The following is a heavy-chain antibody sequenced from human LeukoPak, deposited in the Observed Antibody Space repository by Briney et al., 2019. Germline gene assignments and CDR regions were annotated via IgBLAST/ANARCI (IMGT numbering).Heavy chain of an antibody. D-gene: IGHD5-12*01. V-gene: IGHV5-51*01. CDR1: GYSFTNYL. CDR3: ARRYSGYDYGVDY. CDR2: IYPGDSDT. Sequence: GESLKISCKGSGYSFTNYLIAWVRQMPGKGLEWMGIIYPGDSDTRYSPSFQGQVTISADKSISTAYLQWSSLKASDTAMYYCARRYSGYDYGVDYWGQGTLVTVSS. J-gene: IGHJ4*02.